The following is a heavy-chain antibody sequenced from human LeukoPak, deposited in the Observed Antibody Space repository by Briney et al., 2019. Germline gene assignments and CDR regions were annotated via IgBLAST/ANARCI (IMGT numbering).Heavy chain of an antibody. CDR2: ISGSGGST. Sequence: GGSLRLSCAASGFTFSTYAMSWVRQAPGKGLEWVSAISGSGGSTHYADSVKGRFTISRDNSKNTLYLQMNSLRAEDTAVYYCAKDLARPYDSSGYYSDYWGQGTLVTVSS. V-gene: IGHV3-23*01. J-gene: IGHJ4*02. CDR1: GFTFSTYA. D-gene: IGHD3-22*01. CDR3: AKDLARPYDSSGYYSDY.